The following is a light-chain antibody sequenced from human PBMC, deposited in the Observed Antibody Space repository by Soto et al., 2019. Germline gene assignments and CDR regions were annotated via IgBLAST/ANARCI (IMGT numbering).Light chain of an antibody. V-gene: IGKV1-33*01. J-gene: IGKJ5*01. CDR1: QDINNY. CDR2: DSS. Sequence: DIQMTQSPSSLSASVGDRVTIICQASQDINNYLNWYQQKPGKAPKLLIYDSSNLEIGVPSRFSGSGYGTRFSVTISSLQPEDIATYYCQQFDNLPFTFGQGTRLEIK. CDR3: QQFDNLPFT.